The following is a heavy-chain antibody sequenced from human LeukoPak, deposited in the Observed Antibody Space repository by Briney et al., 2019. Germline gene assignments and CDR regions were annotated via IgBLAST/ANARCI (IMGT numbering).Heavy chain of an antibody. D-gene: IGHD5-24*01. Sequence: GSLRLSCAASGFTFSSYAMSWVRQPPGKGLEWIGSIYYSGSTYYNPSLKSRVTISVDTSKNQFSLKLSSVTAADTAVYYCARERWRNGFDYWGQGTLVTVSS. CDR3: ARERWRNGFDY. CDR2: IYYSGST. CDR1: GFTFSSYA. V-gene: IGHV4-39*07. J-gene: IGHJ4*02.